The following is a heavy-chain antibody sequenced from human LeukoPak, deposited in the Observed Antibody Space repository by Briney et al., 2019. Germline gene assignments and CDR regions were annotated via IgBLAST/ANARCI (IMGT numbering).Heavy chain of an antibody. J-gene: IGHJ4*02. CDR3: ARDPYSSSWSAFDY. V-gene: IGHV4-34*01. CDR2: INHSGST. CDR1: GGSFSGYY. D-gene: IGHD6-13*01. Sequence: PSETLSLTCAVSGGSFSGYYWSWIRQPPGKGLEWIGEINHSGSTNYNPSLKSRVTISVDTSKNQFSLKLSSVTAADTAVYYCARDPYSSSWSAFDYWGQGTLVTVSS.